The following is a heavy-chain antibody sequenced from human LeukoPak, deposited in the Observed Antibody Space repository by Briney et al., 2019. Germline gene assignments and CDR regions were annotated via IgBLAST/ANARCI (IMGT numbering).Heavy chain of an antibody. J-gene: IGHJ4*02. V-gene: IGHV3-21*01. CDR1: GFTFSSYS. CDR2: ISSSSSYI. D-gene: IGHD6-6*01. Sequence: PGGSLRLSCAASGFTFSSYSMNWVRQAPGKGLEWVSSISSSSSYIYYADSVKGRFTISRDGAKNSLYLQMNSLRAEDTAVYYCARDSEQLLVDYWGQGTLVTVSS. CDR3: ARDSEQLLVDY.